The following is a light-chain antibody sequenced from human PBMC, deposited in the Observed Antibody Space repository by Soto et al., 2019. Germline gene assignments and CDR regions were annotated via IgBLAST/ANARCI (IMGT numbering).Light chain of an antibody. V-gene: IGKV3-20*01. Sequence: EIALTQSPGTLSLSPGERATLSCRASQSINSRYLAWYQQKPGQAPRLLIYGASSSATGIPASLSGSVSGTDVPLTISGLAAEDVAVYCCQQFGSSPAFTFGPGTKVDIK. CDR2: GAS. CDR1: QSINSRY. CDR3: QQFGSSPAFT. J-gene: IGKJ3*01.